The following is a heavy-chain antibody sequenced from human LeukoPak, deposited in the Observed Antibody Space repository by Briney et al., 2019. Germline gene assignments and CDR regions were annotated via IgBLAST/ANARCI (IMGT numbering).Heavy chain of an antibody. D-gene: IGHD1-26*01. J-gene: IGHJ4*02. CDR1: GFTLSSYA. CDR2: TSNDGSNQ. Sequence: GRSLRLSCAASGFTLSSYAMHWVRQAPGKGLEWVAVTSNDGSNQYYADSVKGRFTISRDNSKNTLYLQMNSLRGEDTAVYYCARDPRELRRYYFDYWGQGTLVTVSS. CDR3: ARDPRELRRYYFDY. V-gene: IGHV3-30*04.